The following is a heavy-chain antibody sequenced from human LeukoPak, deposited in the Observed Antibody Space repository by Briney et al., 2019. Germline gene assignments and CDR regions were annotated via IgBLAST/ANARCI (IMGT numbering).Heavy chain of an antibody. CDR2: IHTSGSA. V-gene: IGHV4-4*07. CDR1: GSSFNTYY. D-gene: IGHD4-17*01. Sequence: SETLSLTCSVSGSSFNTYYWSWIRQPAGKGLEWIGRIHTSGSADYSPSLQSRVTISVDMSKKEFSLKLTSVTAADTAIYYCARDIVYLIDEDYGWGQGILVTVSS. CDR3: ARDIVYLIDEDYG. J-gene: IGHJ4*02.